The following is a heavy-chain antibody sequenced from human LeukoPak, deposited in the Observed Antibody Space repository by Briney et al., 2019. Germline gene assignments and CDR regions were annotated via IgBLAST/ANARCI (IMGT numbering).Heavy chain of an antibody. CDR2: ISSSSSTI. CDR3: ARDLGGDYGEKGYFDY. J-gene: IGHJ4*02. Sequence: PGGSLRLSCTVSGIITFSSYWMNWVRQAPGKGLEWVSYISSSSSTIYYADSVKGRFTISRDNAKNSLYLQMNSLRAEDTAVYHCARDLGGDYGEKGYFDYWGQGTLVTVSS. CDR1: GIITFSSYW. V-gene: IGHV3-48*04. D-gene: IGHD4-17*01.